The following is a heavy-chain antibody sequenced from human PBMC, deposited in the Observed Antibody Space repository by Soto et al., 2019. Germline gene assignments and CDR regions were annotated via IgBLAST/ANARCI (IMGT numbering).Heavy chain of an antibody. CDR1: GFTFKDYY. J-gene: IGHJ4*02. Sequence: QVQLVESGGGLVKPGGSLTISCAASGFTFKDYYMTWIRQAPGKGLEWVSYIRQSGGSMYYADSVKGRFTVSRDNAKNLLYLEMNSLRSDETAVYYCVRQVGYYAVATGFFFDAWGQGTQVTVSS. CDR3: VRQVGYYAVATGFFFDA. V-gene: IGHV3-11*01. CDR2: IRQSGGSM. D-gene: IGHD3-16*01.